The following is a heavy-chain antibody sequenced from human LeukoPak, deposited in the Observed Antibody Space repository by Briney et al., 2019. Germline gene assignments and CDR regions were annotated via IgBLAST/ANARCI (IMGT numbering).Heavy chain of an antibody. CDR3: ARDSRDPYSSRVYYFDY. CDR1: GDSVSSNSAA. V-gene: IGHV6-1*01. J-gene: IGHJ4*02. Sequence: SQTPSLTCAISGDSVSSNSAAWNWIRQSPSRGLEWLGRTYYRSKWYNDYAVSVKSRITINPDTSKNQFSLQLNSVTPEDTAVYYCARDSRDPYSSRVYYFDYWGQGTLVTVSS. CDR2: TYYRSKWYN. D-gene: IGHD6-13*01.